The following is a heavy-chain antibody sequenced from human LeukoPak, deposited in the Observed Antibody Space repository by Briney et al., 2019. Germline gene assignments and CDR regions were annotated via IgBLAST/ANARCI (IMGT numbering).Heavy chain of an antibody. Sequence: SETLSLTCTVSGGSISSSSFYWGWIRQPPGKGLEWIGSIYYSGSTYYNPSLKSRVTISVDTSKNQFSLKLSSVTAADTAVYYCASFTIFGYYMDVWGKGTTVTVSS. J-gene: IGHJ6*03. CDR3: ASFTIFGYYMDV. CDR1: GGSISSSSFY. V-gene: IGHV4-39*07. D-gene: IGHD3-3*01. CDR2: IYYSGST.